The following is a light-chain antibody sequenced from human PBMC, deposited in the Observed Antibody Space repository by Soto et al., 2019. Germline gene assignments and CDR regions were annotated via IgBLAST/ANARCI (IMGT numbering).Light chain of an antibody. Sequence: EIVMTQSPATLSVSPGERATLSCRASQSVSSNLAGYQQKPGQAPRLLVYGASTRATGIPARFSGSGSGTVCTLTISRLQSEDFAVCYCQQYNNWPPGTCGQGPKVEIK. CDR2: GAS. J-gene: IGKJ1*01. V-gene: IGKV3-15*01. CDR3: QQYNNWPPGT. CDR1: QSVSSN.